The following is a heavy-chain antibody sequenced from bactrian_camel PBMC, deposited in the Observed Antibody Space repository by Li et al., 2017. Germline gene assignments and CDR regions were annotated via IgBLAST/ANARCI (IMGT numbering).Heavy chain of an antibody. J-gene: IGHJ4*01. V-gene: IGHV3S42*01. CDR2: VSSDGFST. CDR3: VKEYEDRYDY. D-gene: IGHD3*01. Sequence: VQLVESGGGSVQAGGSPRLSCAASGFTFSSNAMGWVRQAPGKRLEWVSRVSSDGFSTNYADSVKGRFTTSRDNAKNTLYLQLNSLKTEDTAMYYCVKEYEDRYDYWGQETQVTVS. CDR1: GFTFSSNA.